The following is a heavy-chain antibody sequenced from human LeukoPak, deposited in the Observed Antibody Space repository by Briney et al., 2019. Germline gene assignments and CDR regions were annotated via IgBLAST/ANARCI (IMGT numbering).Heavy chain of an antibody. V-gene: IGHV4-61*02. CDR2: MFTPGTI. CDR1: GGSVSSGIYY. D-gene: IGHD3-10*01. J-gene: IGHJ5*02. CDR3: ARGGYYGSGNDFRFDP. Sequence: SQTLSLTCTVSGGSVSSGIYYWSWIRQPAGKGLEWIGRMFTPGTINYNPSLKSRVTISLDTSKNQFSLKLSSVTAADTAVYYCARGGYYGSGNDFRFDPWGQGTLVTVSS.